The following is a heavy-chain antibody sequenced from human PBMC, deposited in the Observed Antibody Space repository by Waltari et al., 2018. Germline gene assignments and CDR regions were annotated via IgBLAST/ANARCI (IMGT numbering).Heavy chain of an antibody. CDR3: ARDSSGWYRYYYGMDV. J-gene: IGHJ6*02. CDR2: INHSGST. D-gene: IGHD6-19*01. V-gene: IGHV4-34*01. CDR1: GGSFSGYY. Sequence: QVQLQQWGAGLLKPSETLSLTCAVYGGSFSGYYWSWSRQPPGKGLEWIGEINHSGSTNYNPSLKSRVTISVDTSKNQFSLKLSSVTAADTAVYYCARDSSGWYRYYYGMDVWGQGTTVTVSS.